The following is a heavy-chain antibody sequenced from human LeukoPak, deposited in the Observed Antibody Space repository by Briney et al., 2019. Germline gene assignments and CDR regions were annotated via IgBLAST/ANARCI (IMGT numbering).Heavy chain of an antibody. Sequence: GGSLRLSCAASGFTFSSYEMNWVRQAPGKGLEWVSGISGSGGTTNYADSAKGRFAISRDNFKNTLYLHMNSLRAEDTAVYYCAKAEDNSGWALYYYYYALDVWGQGTTVTVSS. J-gene: IGHJ6*02. CDR2: ISGSGGTT. V-gene: IGHV3-23*01. D-gene: IGHD6-19*01. CDR1: GFTFSSYE. CDR3: AKAEDNSGWALYYYYYALDV.